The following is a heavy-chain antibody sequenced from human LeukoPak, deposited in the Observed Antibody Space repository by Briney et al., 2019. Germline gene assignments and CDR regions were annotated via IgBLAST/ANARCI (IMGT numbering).Heavy chain of an antibody. CDR3: AKLAADYSSGPTHVP. D-gene: IGHD6-19*01. Sequence: PGGSLRFSCAASGFTFSSYGMHWVRQAPGKGLEWVAVISYDGSNKYYADSVKGRFTISRDNSKNTLYLQMNSLRAEDTAVYYCAKLAADYSSGPTHVPWGQGTMVTVSS. V-gene: IGHV3-30*18. J-gene: IGHJ3*01. CDR2: ISYDGSNK. CDR1: GFTFSSYG.